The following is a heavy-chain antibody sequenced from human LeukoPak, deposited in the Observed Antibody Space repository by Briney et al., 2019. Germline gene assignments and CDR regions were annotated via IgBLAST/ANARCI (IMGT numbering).Heavy chain of an antibody. D-gene: IGHD5-12*01. CDR1: GFTFSDYS. CDR2: ISGSGDST. CDR3: AKAKRTLAPGDY. J-gene: IGHJ4*02. Sequence: GGSLTLSCAASGFTFSDYSMNWVRQAPGKGLEWVSAISGSGDSTYYADSVKGRFTISRDNSKNTLYLQMNSLRAEDTAVHYCAKAKRTLAPGDYWGQGTLVTVSS. V-gene: IGHV3-23*01.